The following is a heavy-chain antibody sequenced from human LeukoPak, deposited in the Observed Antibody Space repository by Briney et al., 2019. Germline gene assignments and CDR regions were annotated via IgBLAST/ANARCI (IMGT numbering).Heavy chain of an antibody. CDR3: ARDPLWQNYFDY. V-gene: IGHV1-2*02. CDR1: GYTFTGYY. J-gene: IGHJ4*02. CDR2: INPNSGGT. D-gene: IGHD3-10*01. Sequence: ASVKVSCKASGYTFTGYYMHWVRQAPGQGLEWMGWINPNSGGTNYAQKFQGRVSMTRDTSISTAYMELSRLRSDDTAVYYCARDPLWQNYFDYWGQGALVTVSS.